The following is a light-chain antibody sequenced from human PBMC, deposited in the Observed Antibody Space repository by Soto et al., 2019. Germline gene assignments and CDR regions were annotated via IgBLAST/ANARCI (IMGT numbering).Light chain of an antibody. CDR3: QQYYSTPA. Sequence: DIVMTQSPDSLAVSLGERAXXNCKSSQSVLYSSNNKNYLAWYQQKPGQPPKLLIYWASTRESGVPDRFSGSGSGTDFTLTISSLQAEDVAVYYCQQYYSTPAFGQGTKVEIK. V-gene: IGKV4-1*01. CDR2: WAS. J-gene: IGKJ1*01. CDR1: QSVLYSSNNKNY.